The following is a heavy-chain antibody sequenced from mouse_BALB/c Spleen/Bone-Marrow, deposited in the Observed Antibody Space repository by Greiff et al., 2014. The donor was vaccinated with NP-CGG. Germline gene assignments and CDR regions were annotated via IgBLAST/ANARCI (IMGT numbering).Heavy chain of an antibody. V-gene: IGHV1-80*01. CDR1: GYAFSSYW. Sequence: VKLMESGAELVRPGSSVKISCKASGYAFSSYWMNWVKQRPGQGLEWIGQIYPGDGVTNYNGKFKGKATLTADKSSSTAYMQLSSLTSEDSAVYFCAREGYDYDWFAYWGQGTLVTVSA. CDR2: IYPGDGVT. CDR3: AREGYDYDWFAY. J-gene: IGHJ3*01. D-gene: IGHD2-4*01.